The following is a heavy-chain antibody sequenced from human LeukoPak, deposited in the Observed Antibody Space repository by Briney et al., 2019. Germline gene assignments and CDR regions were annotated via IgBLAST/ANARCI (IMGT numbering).Heavy chain of an antibody. CDR2: INPNSGDT. Sequence: ASVKVSCKASGYRFSVNYIHWVRQAPGQGLEWMAWINPNSGDTNYAQKFQGRVTVTRDTSISTVYMELSRLRYDDTAIYYCARAREVTGLTPWGQGTLVTVSS. CDR1: GYRFSVNY. V-gene: IGHV1-2*02. J-gene: IGHJ5*02. D-gene: IGHD3-9*01. CDR3: ARAREVTGLTP.